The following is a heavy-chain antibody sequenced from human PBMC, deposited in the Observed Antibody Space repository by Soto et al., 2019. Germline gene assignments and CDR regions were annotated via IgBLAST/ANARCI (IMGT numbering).Heavy chain of an antibody. CDR1: GGSVRSGGCS. D-gene: IGHD2-2*01. Sequence: AQPVPCLVSGGSVRSGGCSRSSFLQPPSNWLEWIGYIYHSGSTYYNPSLKSRVTISVDRSKNQFSLKLSFVTAADTVVYYCDRETNIVVVPPQSLGWFHHGGPGTLVTASS. CDR3: DRETNIVVVPPQSLGWFHH. CDR2: IYHSGST. J-gene: IGHJ5*02. V-gene: IGHV4-30-2*01.